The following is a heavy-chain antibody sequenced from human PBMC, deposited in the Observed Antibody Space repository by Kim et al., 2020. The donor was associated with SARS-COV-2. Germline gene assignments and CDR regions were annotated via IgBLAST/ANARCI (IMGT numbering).Heavy chain of an antibody. CDR3: ARGEGISLEYYYYGMDV. D-gene: IGHD1-1*01. CDR1: GFTFSSYA. CDR2: ISYDGSNK. Sequence: GGSLRLSCAASGFTFSSYAMHWVRQAPGKGLEWVAVISYDGSNKYYADSVKGRFTISRDNSKNTLYLQMNSLRAEDTAVYYCARGEGISLEYYYYGMDVWGQGTTVTVSS. V-gene: IGHV3-30-3*01. J-gene: IGHJ6*02.